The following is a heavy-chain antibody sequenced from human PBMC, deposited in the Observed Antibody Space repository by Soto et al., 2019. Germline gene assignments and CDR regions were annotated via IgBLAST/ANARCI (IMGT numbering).Heavy chain of an antibody. V-gene: IGHV3-30*18. D-gene: IGHD3-10*01. CDR1: GFTFSSYG. Sequence: QVQLVESGGGVVQPGRSLRLSCAASGFTFSSYGMHWVRQAPGKGLEWVAVISYDGSNKYYADSVKGRFTISRDNSXNXXYLQMNSLRAEDTAVYYCAKEFPNYYGSGSYGFDYWGQGTLVTVSS. CDR3: AKEFPNYYGSGSYGFDY. J-gene: IGHJ4*02. CDR2: ISYDGSNK.